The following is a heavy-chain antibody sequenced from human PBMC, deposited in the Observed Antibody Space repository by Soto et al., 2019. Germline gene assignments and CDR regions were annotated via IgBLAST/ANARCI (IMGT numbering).Heavy chain of an antibody. D-gene: IGHD3-3*01. Sequence: GGSMRLPCAASEFTIGALALQWVRQASGKGLEWLGRIGSKGETYATTYAASVKGRFTISRDDSKKTAYLQMNSLESEDTAVYYCTRHVSDFWGQGTLVTVSS. CDR2: IGSKGETYAT. V-gene: IGHV3-73*01. CDR3: TRHVSDF. CDR1: EFTIGALA. J-gene: IGHJ4*01.